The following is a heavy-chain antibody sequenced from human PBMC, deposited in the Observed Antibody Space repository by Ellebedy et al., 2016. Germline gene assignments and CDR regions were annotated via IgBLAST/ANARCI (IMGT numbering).Heavy chain of an antibody. D-gene: IGHD4-17*01. J-gene: IGHJ4*02. CDR1: GLNFHTFF. CDR2: ISPGSDIT. CDR3: RQGHYADL. V-gene: IGHV3-23*01. Sequence: GESLKISCTASGLNFHTFFMTWVRQAPGKGLEWVSTISPGSDITRLADSVKGRFTISRDNFKNSVYLRMNSLRVEDTAVYYCRQGHYADLWGQGTLVTVSS.